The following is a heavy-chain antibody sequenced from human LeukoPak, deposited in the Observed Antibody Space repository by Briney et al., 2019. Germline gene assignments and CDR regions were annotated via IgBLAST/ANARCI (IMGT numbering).Heavy chain of an antibody. J-gene: IGHJ6*03. CDR2: IYSSGST. Sequence: PSETLSLTCTVSGASISGSGYYWGWIRQPPGKGLEWIGSIYSSGSTDYNPSLKSRVTISVDTSKNQFSLKLSSVTAADTAVYYCARGRGYDFWSGSRGYYMDVWGKGTTVTVSS. V-gene: IGHV4-39*07. CDR1: GASISGSGYY. D-gene: IGHD3-3*01. CDR3: ARGRGYDFWSGSRGYYMDV.